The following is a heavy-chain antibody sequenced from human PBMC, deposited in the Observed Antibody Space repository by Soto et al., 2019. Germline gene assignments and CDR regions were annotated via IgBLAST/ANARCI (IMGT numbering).Heavy chain of an antibody. J-gene: IGHJ4*02. CDR1: GYTFTNYG. CDR2: ISAYNGNT. CDR3: AGDWGGGYPPDY. Sequence: QVQLVQSGAEVKKPGASVKVSCKASGYTFTNYGISWVRQAPGQGLEWMGWISAYNGNTNYAQKLQGRVTMTTDTSTNTAYVELGILRSDDTAVFYWAGDWGGGYPPDYWGQGTLVTVSS. V-gene: IGHV1-18*01. D-gene: IGHD3-16*01.